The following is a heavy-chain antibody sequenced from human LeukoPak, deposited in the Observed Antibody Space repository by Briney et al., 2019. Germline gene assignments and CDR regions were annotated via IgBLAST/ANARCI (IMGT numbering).Heavy chain of an antibody. J-gene: IGHJ6*01. CDR1: GFTFSSYA. V-gene: IGHV3-30-3*01. CDR2: ISYDGSNK. CDR3: ARGPPHYGMDV. Sequence: GGSLRLSCAASGFTFSSYAMHWVRQAPGKGLEWVAVISYDGSNKYYADSVKGRFTISRDNFKNTLYLQMNSLRAEDTAVYYCARGPPHYGMDVWGQASTVSVSS.